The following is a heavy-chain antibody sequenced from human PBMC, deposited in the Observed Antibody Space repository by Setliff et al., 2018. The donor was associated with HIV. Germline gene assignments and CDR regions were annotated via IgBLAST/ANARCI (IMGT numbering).Heavy chain of an antibody. CDR1: GGSFSGYY. V-gene: IGHV4-34*01. CDR3: ARAPGPYGDYNWFDP. J-gene: IGHJ5*02. CDR2: INHKKRT. Sequence: SETLSLTCAVYGGSFSGYYWSWIRQAPGKGLEWIGEINHKKRTNYNPSLKSRVTISVDTSKNHFSLKLNSVTAADTAVYYCARAPGPYGDYNWFDPWGQGALVTVSS. D-gene: IGHD4-17*01.